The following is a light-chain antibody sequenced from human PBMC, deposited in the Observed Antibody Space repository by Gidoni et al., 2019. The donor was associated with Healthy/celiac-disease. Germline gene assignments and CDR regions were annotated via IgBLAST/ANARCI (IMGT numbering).Light chain of an antibody. V-gene: IGKV1-39*01. Sequence: DIQMTQSPSALSASVGDRVTITCRASQSISSYLNWYQQKPGKAPKLLIYAASSLQSGVPSRFSGSGSGTDFTLTISSLQPADFATYYCQHSYSTPAFGQGTKVEIK. CDR2: AAS. CDR1: QSISSY. CDR3: QHSYSTPA. J-gene: IGKJ1*01.